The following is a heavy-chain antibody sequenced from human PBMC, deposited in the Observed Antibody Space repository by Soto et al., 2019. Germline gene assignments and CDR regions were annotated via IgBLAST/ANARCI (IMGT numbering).Heavy chain of an antibody. V-gene: IGHV4-59*01. CDR1: GGSISSYY. Sequence: QVQLQESGPGLVKPSETLSLTCTVSGGSISSYYWSWIRQPPGKGLEWIGYIYYSGSTNYNPSLQSRVTISVDTSKNQFSLKLSSVTAADTAVYYCARAPLVIPYYYYYGMDVWGQGTTVTVSS. CDR2: IYYSGST. D-gene: IGHD3-16*02. CDR3: ARAPLVIPYYYYYGMDV. J-gene: IGHJ6*02.